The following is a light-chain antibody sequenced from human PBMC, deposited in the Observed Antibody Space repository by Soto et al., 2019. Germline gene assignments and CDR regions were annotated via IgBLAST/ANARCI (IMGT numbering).Light chain of an antibody. Sequence: DIQMTQSPSTLSASVGDRVTITCRASQSISSWLAWYQKKPGKAPKLLIYDASSLESGVPSRFSGSGSETEFSLTINSLQPDELATDDGQQYDSYSRTFGQGTKVDI. CDR3: QQYDSYSRT. J-gene: IGKJ1*01. V-gene: IGKV1-5*01. CDR2: DAS. CDR1: QSISSW.